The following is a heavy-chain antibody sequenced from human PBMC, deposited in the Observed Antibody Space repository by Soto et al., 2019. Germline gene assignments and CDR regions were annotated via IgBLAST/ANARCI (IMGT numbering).Heavy chain of an antibody. D-gene: IGHD2-21*01. J-gene: IGHJ4*02. CDR1: GYNFITYG. CDR2: INPSDGNI. Sequence: QVPLVQSGAEVKMPGASVKVSCKASGYNFITYGISWFRQAPGQGLEWMGWINPSDGNIVYAQKFQPRVTMTTETFTSIAYMDLRSLTSDDTALYYCARDWASKTGPTIADKWGQGTLVTVSS. CDR3: ARDWASKTGPTIADK. V-gene: IGHV1-18*01.